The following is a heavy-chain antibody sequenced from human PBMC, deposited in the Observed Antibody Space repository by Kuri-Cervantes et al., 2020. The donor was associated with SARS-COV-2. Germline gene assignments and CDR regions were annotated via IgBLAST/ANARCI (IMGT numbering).Heavy chain of an antibody. Sequence: ASVKVSCKASGYTFSNYGINWVRQAPGQGLEWMGWISAYNGNTNYAQKLQGRVTMTTDTSTSTAYMELRSLRSDDTAVYYCARLLSSTIFGVVIGYYMDVWGKGTTVTVSS. D-gene: IGHD3-3*01. J-gene: IGHJ6*03. CDR1: GYTFSNYG. V-gene: IGHV1-18*01. CDR2: ISAYNGNT. CDR3: ARLLSSTIFGVVIGYYMDV.